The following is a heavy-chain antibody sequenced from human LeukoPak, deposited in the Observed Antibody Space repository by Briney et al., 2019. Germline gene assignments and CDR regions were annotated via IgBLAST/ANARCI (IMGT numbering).Heavy chain of an antibody. CDR3: AREDGYADY. CDR2: ISSSISYI. D-gene: IGHD5-24*01. J-gene: IGHJ4*02. Sequence: GGSLSLSGAASGFTFSSIRMNWLRQAPGKGLEWVSSISSSISYIYYADSVKGRFTISRDNAKNSLYLQMNSLRAEDTAVYYCAREDGYADYWGQGTLVTVSS. V-gene: IGHV3-21*01. CDR1: GFTFSSIR.